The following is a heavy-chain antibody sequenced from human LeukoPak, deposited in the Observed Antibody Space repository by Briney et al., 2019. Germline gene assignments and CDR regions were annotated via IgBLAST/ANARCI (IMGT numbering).Heavy chain of an antibody. J-gene: IGHJ4*02. V-gene: IGHV4-34*01. D-gene: IGHD6-19*01. CDR2: INHSGST. Sequence: SETLSLTCAVYGGSFSGYYWSWIRQPPGKGLEWIGEINHSGSTNYHPSLKSRVTISVDTSKNQFSLKLSSVTAADTAVYYCARVHSSGWPRDWGQGTLVTVSS. CDR3: ARVHSSGWPRD. CDR1: GGSFSGYY.